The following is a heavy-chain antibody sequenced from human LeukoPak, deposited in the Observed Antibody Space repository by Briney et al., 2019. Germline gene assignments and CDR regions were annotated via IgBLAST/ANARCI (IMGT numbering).Heavy chain of an antibody. CDR3: AKDTSLLWFGELGH. D-gene: IGHD3-10*01. Sequence: GGSLRLSCAAPGFTFDDYAMHWVRQAPGKGLEWVSGISWNSGSIGYADSVEGRFTISRDNAKNSLYLQMNSLRAEDTALYYCAKDTSLLWFGELGHWGQGTLVTVSS. J-gene: IGHJ4*02. CDR1: GFTFDDYA. CDR2: ISWNSGSI. V-gene: IGHV3-9*01.